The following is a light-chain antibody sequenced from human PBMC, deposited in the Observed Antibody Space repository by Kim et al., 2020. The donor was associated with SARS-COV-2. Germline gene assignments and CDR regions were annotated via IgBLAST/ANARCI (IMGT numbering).Light chain of an antibody. J-gene: IGLJ3*02. Sequence: VSVSPGQTASISCSGDKLGDKYASWYQQKPGQSPVLVIYQDTKRPSGIPERFSGSNSGNTATLTISGTQAMDEADYYCQAWDRSVVFGGGTQLTVL. CDR2: QDT. CDR1: KLGDKY. CDR3: QAWDRSVV. V-gene: IGLV3-1*01.